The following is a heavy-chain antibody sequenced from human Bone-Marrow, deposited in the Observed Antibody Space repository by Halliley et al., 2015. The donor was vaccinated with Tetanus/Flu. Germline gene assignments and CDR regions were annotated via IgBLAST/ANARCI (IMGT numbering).Heavy chain of an antibody. D-gene: IGHD3-16*01. V-gene: IGHV3-74*01. Sequence: SLRLSCAASGFTVSSQWMHWVRQVPGKGLVWVSSIYTDGTTTFYADSVKGRFTISRENAKNTLYLQMDSLRPEDTAVYYCARDVFHGNSGWGQGTLVTVSS. CDR2: IYTDGTTT. CDR3: ARDVFHGNSG. CDR1: GFTVSSQW. J-gene: IGHJ4*02.